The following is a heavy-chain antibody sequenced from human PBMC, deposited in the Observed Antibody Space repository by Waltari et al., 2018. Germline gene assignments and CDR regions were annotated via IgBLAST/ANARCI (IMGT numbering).Heavy chain of an antibody. V-gene: IGHV3-23*01. CDR3: AKGGAGFLEWSYDY. CDR1: GFNFRRYA. D-gene: IGHD3-3*01. J-gene: IGHJ4*02. Sequence: EVQVLESGGGLVQPGGSLRLSCAASGFNFRRYAMSWGRQAPGKGLEWVSSMSTSSGSTYYADSVMGRFTISRDNSKNTVYLQMTSLRAEDTAIYYCAKGGAGFLEWSYDYWGQGSLVTVSS. CDR2: MSTSSGST.